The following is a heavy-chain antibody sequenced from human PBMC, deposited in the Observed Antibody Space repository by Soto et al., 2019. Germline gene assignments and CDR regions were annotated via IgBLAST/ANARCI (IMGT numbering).Heavy chain of an antibody. V-gene: IGHV1-18*01. D-gene: IGHD6-13*01. Sequence: QVQLVQSGTDVKKPGASVKVSCKASGYTFTSFGISWVRQAPGQGLEWMGWINVYNGNTYYVQKLQGRVTMTTDTXXSTTYMELRSLRSDDTAVYYCARVPFSSSWYGVDYWGQGTLITVPS. CDR2: INVYNGNT. J-gene: IGHJ4*02. CDR1: GYTFTSFG. CDR3: ARVPFSSSWYGVDY.